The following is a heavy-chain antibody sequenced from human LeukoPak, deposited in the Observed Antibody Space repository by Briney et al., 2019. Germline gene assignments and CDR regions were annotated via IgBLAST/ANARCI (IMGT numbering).Heavy chain of an antibody. V-gene: IGHV5-51*01. CDR3: ARREATTEYFDF. CDR2: IYPGDSDT. J-gene: IGHJ4*02. Sequence: GESLQISCQGSGYSFTNYWIAWVRQLPGKGLEWMGVIYPGDSDTRYNPSFQGQVTISADRSFGTAYLQWGSLKASDSAMYYCARREATTEYFDFWGQGTLVTVSS. CDR1: GYSFTNYW. D-gene: IGHD1-7*01.